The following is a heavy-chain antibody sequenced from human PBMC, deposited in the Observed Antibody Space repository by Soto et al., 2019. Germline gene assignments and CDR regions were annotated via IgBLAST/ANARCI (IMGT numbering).Heavy chain of an antibody. D-gene: IGHD2-8*01. CDR2: ISGSGGST. CDR1: GFTFSSYA. CDR3: AKDPIVLMVYPSMDV. J-gene: IGHJ6*02. V-gene: IGHV3-23*01. Sequence: SGGSLRLSYAASGFTFSSYAMSWVRQAPGKGLEWVSAISGSGGSTYYADSVKGRFTISRDNSKNTLYLQMNSLRAEDTAVYYCAKDPIVLMVYPSMDVWGQGTTVTVSS.